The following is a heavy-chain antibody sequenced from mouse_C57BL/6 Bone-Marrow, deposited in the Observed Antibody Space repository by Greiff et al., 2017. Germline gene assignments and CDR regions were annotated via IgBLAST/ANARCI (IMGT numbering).Heavy chain of an antibody. D-gene: IGHD2-1*01. Sequence: QVQLQQSGAELARPGASVKMSCKASGYTFTSYTMHWVKQRPGQGLEWIGYINPSSGYTKYNQKFKDKATLTADKSSSTAYMQLSSLTSEDSAVYCGARGGKYYVNYGDYWGQGTTLTVSS. CDR2: INPSSGYT. CDR1: GYTFTSYT. V-gene: IGHV1-4*01. J-gene: IGHJ2*01. CDR3: ARGGKYYVNYGDY.